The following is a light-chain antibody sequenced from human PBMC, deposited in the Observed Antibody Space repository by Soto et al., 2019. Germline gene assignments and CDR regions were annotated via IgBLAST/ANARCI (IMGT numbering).Light chain of an antibody. CDR2: TAS. CDR1: QGIRSE. Sequence: AIQMTQSPSSLSASVGDIVTITCRASQGIRSELGWYQQKPGKAPNLLIDTASSLQSGVQSRFSGSGSRTESTLTISSLQPDDYGTYYCKQYYDFRTCGQGTKVDI. V-gene: IGKV1-6*01. CDR3: KQYYDFRT. J-gene: IGKJ1*01.